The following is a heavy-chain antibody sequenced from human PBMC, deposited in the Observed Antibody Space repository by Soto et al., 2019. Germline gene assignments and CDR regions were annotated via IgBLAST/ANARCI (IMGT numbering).Heavy chain of an antibody. D-gene: IGHD1-1*01. CDR1: GDSVSSSSAG. V-gene: IGHV6-1*01. Sequence: SQTLSLTCAISGDSVSSSSAGWNWIRQSPSRGLEWLGRTYYRSKWYNDYALSVKSRIAINPDTSKNQFSLQLSSVTPEDTAVYSCARDQGELDYWGLGSLVTVSS. CDR3: ARDQGELDY. J-gene: IGHJ4*02. CDR2: TYYRSKWYN.